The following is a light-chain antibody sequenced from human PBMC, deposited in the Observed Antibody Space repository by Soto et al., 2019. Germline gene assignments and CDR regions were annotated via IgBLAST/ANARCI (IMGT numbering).Light chain of an antibody. V-gene: IGLV1-47*01. J-gene: IGLJ2*01. Sequence: QSALTQPPSASGTPGQRVTISCSGSSSNIGSNYVYWYQQLPGTAPKLLIYRNNQRPSGVPDRFSGSKSGTSASLAISGLRSEDEAHYYCATWDDSLSGVVFGGGTKVTVL. CDR2: RNN. CDR1: SSNIGSNY. CDR3: ATWDDSLSGVV.